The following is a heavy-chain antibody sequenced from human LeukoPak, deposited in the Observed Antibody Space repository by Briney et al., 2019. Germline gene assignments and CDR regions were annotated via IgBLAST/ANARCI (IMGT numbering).Heavy chain of an antibody. D-gene: IGHD3-10*02. J-gene: IGHJ4*02. CDR1: GFTFSSSG. CDR3: ARDMYGETDY. Sequence: GGSLRLSCAASGFTFSSSGMSWVRQAPGKGLEWAANIKQDGSGKYYVNSVKGRFTISRDNAKNTLYLQMNSLRAEDRAVYYCARDMYGETDYWGQGTLVTVSS. V-gene: IGHV3-7*01. CDR2: IKQDGSGK.